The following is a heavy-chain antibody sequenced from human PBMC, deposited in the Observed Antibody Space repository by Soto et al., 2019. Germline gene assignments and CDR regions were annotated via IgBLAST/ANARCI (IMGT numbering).Heavy chain of an antibody. J-gene: IGHJ6*02. CDR2: INAGNGNT. V-gene: IGHV1-3*01. CDR3: ARDADVVVVAATETASGMDV. CDR1: GYTFTSYA. D-gene: IGHD2-15*01. Sequence: ASVKVSCKASGYTFTSYAMHWVRQAPGQRLEWMGWINAGNGNTKYSQKFQGRVTITRDTSASTAYMELSSLRSEDTAVYYCARDADVVVVAATETASGMDVWGQGTTVTVAS.